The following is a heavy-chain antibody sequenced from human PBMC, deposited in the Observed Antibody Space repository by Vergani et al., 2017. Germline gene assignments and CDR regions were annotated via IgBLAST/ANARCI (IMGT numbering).Heavy chain of an antibody. CDR2: INPNSGGT. V-gene: IGHV1-2*02. CDR3: ARSPSVGWFNWFDP. D-gene: IGHD3/OR15-3a*01. Sequence: QVQLVQSGAEVKKPGASVKVSCKASGYTFTGYYMHWVRQAPGQGLEWMGWINPNSGGTNYAQKFQGRVTMTRYTSISTAYMELGRLGSDDTAVYYCARSPSVGWFNWFDPWGQGTLVTVSS. CDR1: GYTFTGYY. J-gene: IGHJ5*02.